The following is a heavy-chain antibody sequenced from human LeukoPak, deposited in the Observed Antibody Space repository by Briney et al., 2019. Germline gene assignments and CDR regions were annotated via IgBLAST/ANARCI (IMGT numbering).Heavy chain of an antibody. D-gene: IGHD5-18*01. CDR2: IIPILGIA. V-gene: IGHV1-69*04. Sequence: SVKVSCKASGGTFSSYAISWVRQAPGQGLEWMGRIIPILGIANYAQKFQGRVTITADKSTSTAYMELSSLRSEDTAVYYCARDQGYSYGLVYYFDYWGQGTLVTVSS. J-gene: IGHJ4*02. CDR3: ARDQGYSYGLVYYFDY. CDR1: GGTFSSYA.